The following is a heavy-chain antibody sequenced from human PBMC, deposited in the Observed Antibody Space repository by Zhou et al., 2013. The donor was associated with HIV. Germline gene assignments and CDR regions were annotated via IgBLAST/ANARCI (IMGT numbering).Heavy chain of an antibody. CDR3: ARGLGRYSGYDSDDY. CDR1: GYTFTSHF. V-gene: IGHV1-46*01. D-gene: IGHD5-12*01. CDR2: INPNGGST. J-gene: IGHJ4*02. Sequence: QVHLVQSGAEVKKAGASVKVSCKASGYTFTSHFMHWVRQAPGQGLEWMGNINPNGGSTTYAQRFQGRVTMTRDTSTSTFYMEVSSLRSEDTAMYYCARGLGRYSGYDSDDYWGQGTLVTVSS.